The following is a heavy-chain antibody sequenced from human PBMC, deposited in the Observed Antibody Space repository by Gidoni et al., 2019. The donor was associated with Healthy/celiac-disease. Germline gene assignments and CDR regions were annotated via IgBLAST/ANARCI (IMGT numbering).Heavy chain of an antibody. J-gene: IGHJ5*02. Sequence: EVQLVESGGGLVQPGRSLRISCAASGFPFDAYAMHWVRQAPGKGLEWVSGISWNSGSIGYADSVKGRFTISRDNAKNSLYLQMNSLRAEDTALYYCAKDEGRTTMAELDPWGQGTLVTVSS. CDR3: AKDEGRTTMAELDP. CDR2: ISWNSGSI. D-gene: IGHD4-17*01. CDR1: GFPFDAYA. V-gene: IGHV3-9*01.